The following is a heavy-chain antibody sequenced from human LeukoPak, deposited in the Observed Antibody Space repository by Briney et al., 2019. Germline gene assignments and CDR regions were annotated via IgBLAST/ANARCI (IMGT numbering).Heavy chain of an antibody. CDR2: MNPNSANT. Sequence: ASVKVSCKASGYTFTSYDINWVRQATGQGLDWMGLMNPNSANTGYAQKFQGRVTMTRDTSINTAYMELSSLTSEDTAVYYCARGPSYGSGSYNIYGIDYWGQGTLVTVSS. CDR3: ARGPSYGSGSYNIYGIDY. CDR1: GYTFTSYD. V-gene: IGHV1-8*01. D-gene: IGHD3-10*01. J-gene: IGHJ4*02.